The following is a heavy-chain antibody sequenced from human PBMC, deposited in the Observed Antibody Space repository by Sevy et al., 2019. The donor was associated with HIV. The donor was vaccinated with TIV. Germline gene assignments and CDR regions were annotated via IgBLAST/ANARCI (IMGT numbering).Heavy chain of an antibody. CDR2: IKQDGSDK. CDR3: ARDLYSGSYYENY. CDR1: GFTLSNYW. J-gene: IGHJ4*02. V-gene: IGHV3-7*01. Sequence: GGSLRLSCAASGFTLSNYWMSWVRQAPGKGLEWVANIKQDGSDKYYVDSVKGRFTISRDNAKNSLYLQMNSLRAEDTAVYYCARDLYSGSYYENYWGQGTLITVSS. D-gene: IGHD1-26*01.